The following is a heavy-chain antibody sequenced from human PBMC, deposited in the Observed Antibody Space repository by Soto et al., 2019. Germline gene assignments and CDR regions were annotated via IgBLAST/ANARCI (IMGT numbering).Heavy chain of an antibody. J-gene: IGHJ4*02. Sequence: GGSLRLSCAASGFTFSSYGMHWVRQAPGKGLEWVAVISYDGSNKYYADSVKGRFTISRDNSKNTLYLQMNSLRAEDTAVYYCAKDPPYPYDYVWARSYFDYWGQGTLVT. CDR3: AKDPPYPYDYVWARSYFDY. CDR2: ISYDGSNK. CDR1: GFTFSSYG. V-gene: IGHV3-30*18. D-gene: IGHD3-16*01.